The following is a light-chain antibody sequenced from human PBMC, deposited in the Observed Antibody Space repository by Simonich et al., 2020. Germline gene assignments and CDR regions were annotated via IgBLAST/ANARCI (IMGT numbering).Light chain of an antibody. CDR1: SSDVGSYNL. CDR2: DVS. V-gene: IGLV2-14*02. CDR3: SSYTSSSTWV. J-gene: IGLJ3*02. Sequence: QSALTQPASVSGSPGQSITISCTGTSSDVGSYNLVSWYQQHPGKAPKLMIYDVSKRPSGVSNRVSGSKSGNTASLTISGLQAEDEADYYCSSYTSSSTWVFGGGTKLTVL.